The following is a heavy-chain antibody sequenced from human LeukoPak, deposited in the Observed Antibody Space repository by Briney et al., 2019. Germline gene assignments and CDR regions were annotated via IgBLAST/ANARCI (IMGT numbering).Heavy chain of an antibody. CDR1: GFTLSNKI. V-gene: IGHV3-23*01. D-gene: IGHD3-10*01. CDR2: IHGDGTI. Sequence: GGSLRLSCAASGFTLSNKIMSWVRQAPGKGLEWVSTIHGDGTIFYADSLKGRFTISRDNSRNTLYLQMNGLRVEDSALYYCAKEGWFSWGQGTLVTVSS. J-gene: IGHJ5*02. CDR3: AKEGWFS.